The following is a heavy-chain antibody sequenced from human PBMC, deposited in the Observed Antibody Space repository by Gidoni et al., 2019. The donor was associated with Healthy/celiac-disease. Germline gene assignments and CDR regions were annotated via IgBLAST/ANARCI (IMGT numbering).Heavy chain of an antibody. J-gene: IGHJ1*01. CDR2: ISYDGSNK. Sequence: QVQLVESGGGVVQPGRSLRLSCAASGFTFSSYAMHWVRQVPGKGLEWVAVISYDGSNKYYADSVKGRFTISRDNSKNTLYLQMNSLRAEDTAVYYCARGAYYYDSSGYHEYFQHWGQGTLVTVSS. CDR1: GFTFSSYA. D-gene: IGHD3-22*01. CDR3: ARGAYYYDSSGYHEYFQH. V-gene: IGHV3-30*04.